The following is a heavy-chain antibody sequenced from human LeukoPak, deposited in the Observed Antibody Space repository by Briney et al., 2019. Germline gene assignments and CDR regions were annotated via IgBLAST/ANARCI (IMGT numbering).Heavy chain of an antibody. CDR1: GFTFSNAW. CDR2: IKSKPDGGTT. Sequence: GGSLRLSCAASGFTFSNAWMSWVRQAPGKGLEWVGRIKSKPDGGTTDYAAPVKGRFTISRDDSKNTLYLQMNSLKTEDTAVYYCTTGTDYYDSSGYLLFTEANDYWGQGTLVTVSS. CDR3: TTGTDYYDSSGYLLFTEANDY. V-gene: IGHV3-15*01. D-gene: IGHD3-22*01. J-gene: IGHJ4*02.